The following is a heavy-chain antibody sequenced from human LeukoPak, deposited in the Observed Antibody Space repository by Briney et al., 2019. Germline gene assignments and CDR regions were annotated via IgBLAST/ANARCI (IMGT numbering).Heavy chain of an antibody. D-gene: IGHD3-22*01. CDR3: ARVSSGYRALDY. J-gene: IGHJ4*02. CDR2: ISSSSSYT. CDR1: GFTFSDYY. Sequence: PGGSLRLSCAASGFTFSDYYMSWIREAPGKGLEWVSYISSSSSYTNYADSVKGRFTISRDNAKNSLYLQMNSLRAEDTAVYYCARVSSGYRALDYWGQGILVTVSS. V-gene: IGHV3-11*05.